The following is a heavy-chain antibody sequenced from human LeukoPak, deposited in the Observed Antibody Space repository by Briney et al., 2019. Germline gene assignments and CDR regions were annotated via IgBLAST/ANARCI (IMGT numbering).Heavy chain of an antibody. Sequence: SETLSLTCAVYGGSFSGYYWSWIRQAPGKGLEWIGEINHSGITNYNPSLKSRVTTPVDTSKNQFSLKLSSVTAADTAVYYCARDPSGYDYDYWGQGTLVTVSS. D-gene: IGHD5-12*01. V-gene: IGHV4-34*01. CDR3: ARDPSGYDYDY. CDR2: INHSGIT. CDR1: GGSFSGYY. J-gene: IGHJ4*02.